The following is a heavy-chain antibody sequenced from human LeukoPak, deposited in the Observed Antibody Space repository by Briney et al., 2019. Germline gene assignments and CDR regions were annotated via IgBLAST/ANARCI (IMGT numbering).Heavy chain of an antibody. CDR2: IYSGGST. J-gene: IGHJ4*02. CDR3: ARVYCGGDCYKHFDY. CDR1: GFTVSSNY. V-gene: IGHV3-66*01. Sequence: GGSLRLSCAASGFTVSSNYMSWVRQAPGKGLEWVSVIYSGGSTYYADSVKGRFTISRDNSKNTLYLQMNSLRAEDTAVYYCARVYCGGDCYKHFDYWGQGTLVTVSS. D-gene: IGHD2-21*02.